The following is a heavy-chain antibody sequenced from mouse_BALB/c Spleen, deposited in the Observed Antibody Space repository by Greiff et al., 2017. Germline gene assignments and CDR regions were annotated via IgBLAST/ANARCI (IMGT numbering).Heavy chain of an antibody. CDR1: GFTFSSYT. CDR2: ISNGGGST. V-gene: IGHV5-12-2*01. D-gene: IGHD2-1*01. Sequence: EVMLVESGGGLVQPGGSLKLSCAASGFTFSSYTMSWVRQTPEKRLEWVAYISNGGGSTYYPDTVKGRFTISRDNAKNTLYLQMSSLKSEDTAMYYCARVYYGNYPAMDYWGQGTSVTVSS. CDR3: ARVYYGNYPAMDY. J-gene: IGHJ4*01.